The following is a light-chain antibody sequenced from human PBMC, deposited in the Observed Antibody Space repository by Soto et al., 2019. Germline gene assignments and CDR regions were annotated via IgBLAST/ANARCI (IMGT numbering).Light chain of an antibody. J-gene: IGKJ1*01. V-gene: IGKV3-15*01. CDR2: GAS. CDR3: QQYDKWPWT. CDR1: QTINNN. Sequence: DIVMTQSPATLSMSPGERANLSCRASQTINNNLAWNQQKPGQAPRLLIYGASTRATGIPDRFSGSGSGTEFTLTISSLQSEDFAVYYCQQYDKWPWTFGQGTKVEIK.